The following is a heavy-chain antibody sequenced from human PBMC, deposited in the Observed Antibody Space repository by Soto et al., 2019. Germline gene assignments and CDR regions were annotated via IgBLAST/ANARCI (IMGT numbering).Heavy chain of an antibody. V-gene: IGHV3-13*01. CDR2: IGTAGDT. J-gene: IGHJ3*02. Sequence: PGGSLRLSCAASGFTFSSYDMHWVRQATGKGLEWVSAIGTAGDTYYPGSVKGRFTISRENAKNSLYLQMNSLRAGDTAVYYCARWDPYDASDIWGQGTLVTVSS. D-gene: IGHD1-26*01. CDR1: GFTFSSYD. CDR3: ARWDPYDASDI.